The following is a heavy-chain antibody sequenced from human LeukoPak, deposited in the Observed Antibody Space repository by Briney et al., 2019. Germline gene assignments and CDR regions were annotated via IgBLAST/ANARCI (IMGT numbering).Heavy chain of an antibody. CDR2: ISWNSGTI. Sequence: GRSLRLSCAASGFTFDDYAMHWVRQASGRGLEWVSGISWNSGTIGYADSVKGRFTISRDNAKNSLYLQMNSLRAEDTALYYCAKDIDPLSSGWRNDAFDIWGQGTMVTVSS. CDR3: AKDIDPLSSGWRNDAFDI. V-gene: IGHV3-9*01. CDR1: GFTFDDYA. D-gene: IGHD6-19*01. J-gene: IGHJ3*02.